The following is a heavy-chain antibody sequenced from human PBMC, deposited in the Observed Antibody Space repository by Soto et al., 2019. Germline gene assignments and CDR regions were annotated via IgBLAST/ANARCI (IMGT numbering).Heavy chain of an antibody. V-gene: IGHV1-18*01. CDR2: INPNKGKT. CDR3: ASFWENYGDAFDI. D-gene: IGHD3-3*01. J-gene: IGHJ3*02. CDR1: GYTSTTFG. Sequence: QAHLVQSGGEVKLPGASVTVSCKASGYTSTTFGITWVRQAPGQGLEWIGWINPNKGKTNYAQKFQGRVTMTTDTSTTTVYMDVKRLTSDDTDIYYCASFWENYGDAFDIWCLGTMVTVSS.